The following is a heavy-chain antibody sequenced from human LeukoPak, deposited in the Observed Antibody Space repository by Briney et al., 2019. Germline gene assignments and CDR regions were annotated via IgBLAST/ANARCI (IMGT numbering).Heavy chain of an antibody. CDR2: INWNGGST. D-gene: IGHD4-17*01. CDR1: GFTFDDYG. V-gene: IGHV3-20*04. J-gene: IGHJ4*02. CDR3: ARDRDNYGDYDALLDY. Sequence: GGTLRLTCAASGFTFDDYGMSWVRQAPGKGLEGVSGINWNGGSTVYADSVKGRFPISRDNAKNSLYLQMNSLRAEDTALYYCARDRDNYGDYDALLDYWGQGTLVTVSS.